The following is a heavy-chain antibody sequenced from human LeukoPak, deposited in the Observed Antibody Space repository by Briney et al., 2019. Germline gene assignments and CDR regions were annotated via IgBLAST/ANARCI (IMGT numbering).Heavy chain of an antibody. CDR2: ISAYNGNT. J-gene: IGHJ4*02. CDR1: GYTFTYYG. V-gene: IGHV1-18*04. Sequence: GASVKVSCRASGYTFTYYGITWVRQAPGQGLEWMGWISAYNGNTTYAQKLQGRVTMTTDTSTSTAYMEVRSLRSDDTAVYYCARVPGSNPLDHWGQGTLVTVSS. CDR3: ARVPGSNPLDH. D-gene: IGHD1-26*01.